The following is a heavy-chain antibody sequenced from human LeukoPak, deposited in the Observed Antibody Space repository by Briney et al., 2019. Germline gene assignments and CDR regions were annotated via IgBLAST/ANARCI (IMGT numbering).Heavy chain of an antibody. Sequence: GGSLRLSCAASGFTFSTYAMSWVRQAPGKGLEWVSGINRGGDDTHYADSVKGRFTISRDNSKNTLYLQMNSLRAEDTAVYYCAKTRSRWYRDFDYWGQGTLVTVSS. CDR2: INRGGDDT. CDR3: AKTRSRWYRDFDY. V-gene: IGHV3-23*01. J-gene: IGHJ4*02. CDR1: GFTFSTYA. D-gene: IGHD6-13*01.